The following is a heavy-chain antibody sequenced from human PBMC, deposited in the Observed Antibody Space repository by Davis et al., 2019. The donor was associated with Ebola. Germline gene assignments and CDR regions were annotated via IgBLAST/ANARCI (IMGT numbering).Heavy chain of an antibody. CDR2: IYYSGST. J-gene: IGHJ6*02. V-gene: IGHV4-30-4*01. Sequence: MPSETLSLTCTVSGGSISSGDYYWSWIRQPPGKGLEWIGYIYYSGSTYYNPSLKSRVTISVDTSKNQFSLKLSSVTAADTAVYYCARVLVSSSPTLWYYYYGMDVWGQGTTVTVSS. CDR1: GGSISSGDYY. CDR3: ARVLVSSSPTLWYYYYGMDV. D-gene: IGHD6-6*01.